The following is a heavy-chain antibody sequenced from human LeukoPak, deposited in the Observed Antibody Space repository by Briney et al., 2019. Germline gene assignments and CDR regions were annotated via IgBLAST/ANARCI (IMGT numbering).Heavy chain of an antibody. CDR1: GFTFSSYS. J-gene: IGHJ3*02. D-gene: IGHD3-10*01. CDR3: ARDGGTYYYGI. Sequence: GGSLRLSCAASGFTFSSYSMNWDRQAPGKGLEWVSSISSSSSYIYYADSVKGRFTISRDNAKNSLYLQMNSLRAEDTAVYYCARDGGTYYYGIWGQGTMVTVSS. V-gene: IGHV3-21*01. CDR2: ISSSSSYI.